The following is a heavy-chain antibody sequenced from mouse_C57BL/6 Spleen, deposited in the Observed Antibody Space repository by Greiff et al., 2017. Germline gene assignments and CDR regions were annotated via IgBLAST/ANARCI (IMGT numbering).Heavy chain of an antibody. D-gene: IGHD4-1*01. V-gene: IGHV3-6*01. Sequence: EVKLQESGPGLVKPSQSLSLTCSVTGYSITRGYYWNWIRQFPGNKLEWMGYISYDGSNNYNPSLKNRISITRDTSKNQFFLKLNSVTTEDTATYYCARGNWDDAMDYWGQGTSVTVSS. CDR3: ARGNWDDAMDY. J-gene: IGHJ4*01. CDR1: GYSITRGYY. CDR2: ISYDGSN.